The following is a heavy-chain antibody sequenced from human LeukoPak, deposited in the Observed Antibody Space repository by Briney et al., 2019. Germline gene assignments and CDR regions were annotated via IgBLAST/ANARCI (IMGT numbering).Heavy chain of an antibody. D-gene: IGHD6-13*01. V-gene: IGHV4-59*08. Sequence: ASETLSLTCTVSGGSMRSYYWSWIRQPAGKGLECTGYIYYSGSTYYNPSLKSRVTISVDTSKNQFSLKLSSVTAADTAMYYCARHYIAAGGGDAFDIWGQGTMVTVSS. CDR2: IYYSGST. J-gene: IGHJ3*02. CDR1: GGSMRSYY. CDR3: ARHYIAAGGGDAFDI.